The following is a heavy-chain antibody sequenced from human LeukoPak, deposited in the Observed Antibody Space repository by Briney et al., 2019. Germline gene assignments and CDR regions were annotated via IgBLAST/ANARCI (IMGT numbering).Heavy chain of an antibody. CDR1: GYTLTELS. V-gene: IGHV1-24*01. Sequence: ASVKVSCKVSGYTLTELSMHWVRQAPGKGLEWMGGFDPEDGETIYAQKFQGRVIMTENTSTDTAYMELSSLRAEDTAVYYCASPVTTYGGVDYWGQGTLVTVSS. D-gene: IGHD4-17*01. J-gene: IGHJ4*02. CDR3: ASPVTTYGGVDY. CDR2: FDPEDGET.